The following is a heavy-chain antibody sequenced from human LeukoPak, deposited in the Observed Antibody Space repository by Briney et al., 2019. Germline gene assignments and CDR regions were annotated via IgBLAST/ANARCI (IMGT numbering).Heavy chain of an antibody. CDR2: IYYSGNT. CDR3: ARHGSTDYFDY. J-gene: IGHJ4*02. D-gene: IGHD2-2*03. CDR1: GGSISTDNYY. V-gene: IGHV4-39*01. Sequence: SETLSLTCTVSGGSISTDNYYWGWIRQPPGKGLEWIGSIYYSGNTSYNPSLKTRVTISVDTSKNQLSLRLSSVTAADTAVYYCARHGSTDYFDYWGQGTLVTVSS.